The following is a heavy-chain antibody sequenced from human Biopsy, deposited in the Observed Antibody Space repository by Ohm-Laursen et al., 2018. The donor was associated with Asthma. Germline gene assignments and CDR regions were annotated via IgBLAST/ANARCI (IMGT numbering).Heavy chain of an antibody. D-gene: IGHD3-22*01. J-gene: IGHJ4*02. CDR1: GGSFSNFA. CDR2: ILTKFDIT. CDR3: ARSYDTDSYPVLVLDY. V-gene: IGHV1-69*04. Sequence: SVKVSCKASGGSFSNFAFSWVREAPGHGLEWMGTILTKFDITSYAEKFQGRVTITADKSTSTTYMELSRLRSEDTAVYYCARSYDTDSYPVLVLDYWGQGTLVTVSS.